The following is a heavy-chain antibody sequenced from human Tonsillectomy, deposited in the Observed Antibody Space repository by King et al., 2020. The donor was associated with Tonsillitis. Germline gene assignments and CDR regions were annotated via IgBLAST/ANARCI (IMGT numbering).Heavy chain of an antibody. CDR3: AKDLYYYDSSGYLDY. Sequence: VQLVESGGGVVQPERSLRLSCAASGFTFSTYDMHWVRQAPGKGLEWVAVISYDGSNKFYADSVKGRFTISRDNSKNTLYLQMNSLRAEDTAVYYCAKDLYYYDSSGYLDYWGQGTLVTVSS. J-gene: IGHJ4*02. D-gene: IGHD3-22*01. V-gene: IGHV3-30*18. CDR1: GFTFSTYD. CDR2: ISYDGSNK.